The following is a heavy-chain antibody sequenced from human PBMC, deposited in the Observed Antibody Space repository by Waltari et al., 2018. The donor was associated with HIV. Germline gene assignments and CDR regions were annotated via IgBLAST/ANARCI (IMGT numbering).Heavy chain of an antibody. CDR2: IYYSENT. V-gene: IGHV4-39*02. CDR1: GGSVSSSVYY. J-gene: IGHJ4*02. Sequence: QLQLQESGPGLVKPSETLSLTCTVSGGSVSSSVYYWGWIRQPPGKGLEWIGNIYYSENTYYSPSIKSRVTISVDTSKNHCSLRVTSVTAADTAVYYCARGPGYYFDSWGQGTLVTVSS. CDR3: ARGPGYYFDS. D-gene: IGHD3-10*01.